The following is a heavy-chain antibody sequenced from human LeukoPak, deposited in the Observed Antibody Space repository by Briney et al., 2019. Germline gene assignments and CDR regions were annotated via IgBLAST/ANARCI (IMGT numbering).Heavy chain of an antibody. D-gene: IGHD2-2*01. CDR1: GFTFSTYA. CDR3: AKEFVPAAILSYYYMDV. CDR2: ISGSGGST. V-gene: IGHV3-23*01. Sequence: GGSLRLSCVASGFTFSTYALSWFRQAPGKGLEWVSAISGSGGSTHYAESVKGRFTISRDNSKNTLYLQMNSLRPEDTAVFYCAKEFVPAAILSYYYMDVWGRGTTVTVSS. J-gene: IGHJ6*03.